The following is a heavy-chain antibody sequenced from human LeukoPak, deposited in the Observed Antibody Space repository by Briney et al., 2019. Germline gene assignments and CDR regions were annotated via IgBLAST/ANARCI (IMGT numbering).Heavy chain of an antibody. CDR3: ARWVSTSYDAFDI. J-gene: IGHJ3*02. V-gene: IGHV3-11*03. D-gene: IGHD6-6*01. CDR2: ISGSGSGA. CDR1: GFTFSDYY. Sequence: GGSLRLSCAASGFTFSDYYMNWIRQAPGKGLEWVSYISGSGSGANYADSVKGRFTISRDNAKNSLYLQMNSLGAEDTAMYYCARWVSTSYDAFDIWGQGTMVTVSS.